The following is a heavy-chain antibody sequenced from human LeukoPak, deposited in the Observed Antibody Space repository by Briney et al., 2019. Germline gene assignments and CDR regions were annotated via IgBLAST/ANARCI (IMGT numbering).Heavy chain of an antibody. CDR3: ARRGMVSWFDP. CDR1: GGSISSYY. V-gene: IGHV4-4*09. CDR2: IYTSGST. J-gene: IGHJ5*02. D-gene: IGHD1-26*01. Sequence: SETLSLTCTVSGGSISSYYWSWIRQPPGKGLEWIGYIYTSGSTNYNPSLKSRVTISVDTSKNQFSLKLSSVTAADTAVYYCARRGMVSWFDPWGQGTLVTVSS.